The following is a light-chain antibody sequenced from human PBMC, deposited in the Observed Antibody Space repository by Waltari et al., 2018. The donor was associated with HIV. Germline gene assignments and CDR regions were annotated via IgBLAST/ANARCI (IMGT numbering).Light chain of an antibody. V-gene: IGLV3-19*01. J-gene: IGLJ2*01. CDR1: GDRDSV. CDR2: GVD. Sequence: SSELPQDHDVSVALGQTVRITCQGEGDRDSVASCYKQKPGQAPILHIYGVDNPHSGIPDRFSGSSSGNTASLTISGTQAEDEADYYCNCRDSSGKHHVVFGGGTKLTV. CDR3: NCRDSSGKHHVV.